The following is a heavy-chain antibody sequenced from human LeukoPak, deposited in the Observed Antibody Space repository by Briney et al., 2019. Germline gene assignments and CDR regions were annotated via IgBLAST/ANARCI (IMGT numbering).Heavy chain of an antibody. Sequence: GGSLRLSCAASGVIFSNYAMHWVRQAPGKGLEWVAVISYDGSNKYYADSVKGRFTISRDNAKNSLYLQMNSMRAEDTAVYYCARVGPWVNPDYYYYYMDVWGKGTTVTVSS. CDR1: GVIFSNYA. V-gene: IGHV3-30*04. CDR2: ISYDGSNK. CDR3: ARVGPWVNPDYYYYYMDV. D-gene: IGHD1-14*01. J-gene: IGHJ6*03.